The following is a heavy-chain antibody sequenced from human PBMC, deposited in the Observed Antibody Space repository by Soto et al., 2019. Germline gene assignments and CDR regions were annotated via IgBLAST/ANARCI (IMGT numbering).Heavy chain of an antibody. J-gene: IGHJ3*02. V-gene: IGHV4-31*03. CDR1: GGSISSGGYY. D-gene: IGHD2-2*01. CDR3: ARAGVVVVPAAIRAFAFDI. CDR2: IYYSGST. Sequence: SETLSLTCTVSGGSISSGGYYWSWIRQHPGKGLEWIGYIYYSGSTYYNPSLKSRVTISVDTSKNQFSLKLSSVTAADTAVYYCARAGVVVVPAAIRAFAFDIWGQGTMVTVSS.